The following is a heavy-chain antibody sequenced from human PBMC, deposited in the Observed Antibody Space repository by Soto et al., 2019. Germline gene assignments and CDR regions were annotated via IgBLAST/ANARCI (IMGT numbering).Heavy chain of an antibody. J-gene: IGHJ4*02. Sequence: GSGPTLVNPTQTLTLTCTFSAFSLSTNGVGVGWIRQPPGKPLEWLAVIYWNEDKRYSRSLKSRLSITKDTSKNQVVLTMTTMDPVDTATYYCVHTVMVHTITGGHYFAYWGPGILVTFSS. V-gene: IGHV2-5*01. CDR2: IYWNEDK. CDR3: VHTVMVHTITGGHYFAY. CDR1: AFSLSTNGVG. D-gene: IGHD2-8*01.